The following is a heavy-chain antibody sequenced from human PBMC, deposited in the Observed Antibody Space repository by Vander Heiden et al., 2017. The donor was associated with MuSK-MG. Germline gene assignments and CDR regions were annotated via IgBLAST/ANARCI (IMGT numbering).Heavy chain of an antibody. J-gene: IGHJ4*02. V-gene: IGHV3-23*04. D-gene: IGHD2-21*02. CDR3: AKGLGDLYYFDY. CDR2: ISGSGGST. CDR1: AFPFSSYA. Sequence: EVQLVESGGGLVQPGGSLRRSCAASAFPFSSYAMSWVRQAPGKGLEWVSAISGSGGSTYYADSVKGRFTISRDNSKNTLYLQMNSLRAEDTAVYYCAKGLGDLYYFDYWGQGTLVTVSS.